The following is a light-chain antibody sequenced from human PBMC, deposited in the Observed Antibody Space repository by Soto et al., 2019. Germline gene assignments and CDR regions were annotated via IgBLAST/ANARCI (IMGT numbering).Light chain of an antibody. V-gene: IGKV3-20*01. J-gene: IGKJ3*01. Sequence: EIVLTQSPGTLSLSPGERATLSCRASQSIRSNYLAWYQQKPGQAPRLLIYDTSSRASGIPDRFSGSGSGTDFTLTISRLETEDFVVYYCQQYNNWPSFGPGTKVDIK. CDR2: DTS. CDR3: QQYNNWPS. CDR1: QSIRSNY.